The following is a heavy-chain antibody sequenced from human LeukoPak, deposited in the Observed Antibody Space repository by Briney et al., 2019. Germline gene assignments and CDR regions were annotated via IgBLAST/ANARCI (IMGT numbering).Heavy chain of an antibody. Sequence: PSETLSLTCIVSGSSSSSSRYYWGWIRQPPGKGLEWIGSIYYSGSTYYNPSLKSRVTISVDTSKNQFSLKLSSVTAADTAVYYCARHPYQLLWLSWFDPWGQGTLVTVSS. CDR2: IYYSGST. J-gene: IGHJ5*02. CDR3: ARHPYQLLWLSWFDP. CDR1: GSSSSSSRYY. D-gene: IGHD2-2*01. V-gene: IGHV4-39*01.